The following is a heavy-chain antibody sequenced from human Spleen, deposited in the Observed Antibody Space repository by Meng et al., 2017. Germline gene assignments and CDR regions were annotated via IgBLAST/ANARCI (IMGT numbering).Heavy chain of an antibody. V-gene: IGHV1-18*01. CDR2: ISAYNGNT. CDR1: GYTFTSYG. D-gene: IGHD3-9*01. CDR3: ARGRRSPRYFDWSRDDAFDI. Sequence: ASVKVSCKASGYTFTSYGISWVRQAPGQGLEWMGWISAYNGNTNYAQKLQGRVTMTTDTSTSTAYMELGSLRSDDTAVYYCARGRRSPRYFDWSRDDAFDIWGQGTMVTVSS. J-gene: IGHJ3*02.